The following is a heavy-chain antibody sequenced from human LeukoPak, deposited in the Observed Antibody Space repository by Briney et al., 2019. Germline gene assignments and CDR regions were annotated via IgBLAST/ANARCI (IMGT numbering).Heavy chain of an antibody. CDR3: ARAGSRYDFWSGYFDY. V-gene: IGHV4-59*01. D-gene: IGHD3-3*01. CDR2: IYYSGST. Sequence: SETLSLTCTVSGGSISSYYWSWIRQPPGKGLELIGYIYYSGSTNYNPSLKSRVTISVDTSKNQFSLKLSSVTAADTAVYYCARAGSRYDFWSGYFDYWGQGTLVTVSS. CDR1: GGSISSYY. J-gene: IGHJ4*02.